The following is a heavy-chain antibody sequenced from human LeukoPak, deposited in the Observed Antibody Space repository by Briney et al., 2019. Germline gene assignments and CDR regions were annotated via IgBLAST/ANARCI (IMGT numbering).Heavy chain of an antibody. CDR1: GFRFNTYW. CDR3: ARDTLGEGEDANYAVYYFDS. D-gene: IGHD4/OR15-4a*01. V-gene: IGHV3-7*01. Sequence: GGSLRLSCAASGFRFNTYWMSWVRQAPGKGLEWVANIKQDGNEKYYADSVKGRFTISRDNGKNSLDLQMNSLRADDTAVYYCARDTLGEGEDANYAVYYFDSWGQGTVVTASS. CDR2: IKQDGNEK. J-gene: IGHJ4*02.